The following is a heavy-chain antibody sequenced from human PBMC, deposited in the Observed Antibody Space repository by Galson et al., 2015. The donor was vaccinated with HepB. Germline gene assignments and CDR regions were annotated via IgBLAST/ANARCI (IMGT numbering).Heavy chain of an antibody. J-gene: IGHJ4*02. V-gene: IGHV3-7*03. CDR1: GFTFISYW. Sequence: SLRLSCAASGFTFISYWMSWVRQAPGKGLEWVATINQDGSEKYYVDSVKGRFTISRDNAKNSMYLQMNSLRAEDTAVYYCARRDMAMAKRSFDYWGQGTLVTVSS. CDR2: INQDGSEK. D-gene: IGHD5-18*01. CDR3: ARRDMAMAKRSFDY.